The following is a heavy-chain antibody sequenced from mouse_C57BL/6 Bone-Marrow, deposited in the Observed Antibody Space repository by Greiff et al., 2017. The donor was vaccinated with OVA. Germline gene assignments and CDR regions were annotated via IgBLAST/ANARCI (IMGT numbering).Heavy chain of an antibody. Sequence: QVQLKESGAELMKPGASVKLSCKATGYTFTGYWIEWVKQRPGHGLEWIGEILPGSGSTNYHQKFKGKATFTADTSSNTAYMQLSSLTTEDSAIYYCASSWHFDYWGQGTTLTVSS. CDR3: ASSWHFDY. V-gene: IGHV1-9*01. CDR2: ILPGSGST. CDR1: GYTFTGYW. J-gene: IGHJ2*01.